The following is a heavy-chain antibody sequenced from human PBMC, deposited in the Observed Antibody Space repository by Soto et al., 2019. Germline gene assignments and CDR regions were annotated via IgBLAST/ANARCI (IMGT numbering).Heavy chain of an antibody. Sequence: QITLKESGPTLVKPTQTLTLTCTFSGFSLSTSGVGVGWIRQPPGKALEWLALIYWNDDKRYSPSLRSRLTITKDTSKNQVVLTMTNMDPVVTATYYCAHSLGPGYSSSPHYFDYWGQGTLVTVSS. CDR1: GFSLSTSGVG. J-gene: IGHJ4*02. D-gene: IGHD6-6*01. CDR2: IYWNDDK. V-gene: IGHV2-5*01. CDR3: AHSLGPGYSSSPHYFDY.